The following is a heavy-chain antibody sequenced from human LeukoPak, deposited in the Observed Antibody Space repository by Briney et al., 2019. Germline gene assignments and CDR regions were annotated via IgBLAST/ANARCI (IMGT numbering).Heavy chain of an antibody. V-gene: IGHV3-48*02. CDR3: ARDYGDLPARVPYFDY. J-gene: IGHJ4*02. D-gene: IGHD4-17*01. CDR2: ISSSSSMI. Sequence: PGGSLRLSCAASGFTFSSYSMNWVRQAPGKGLEWVSYISSSSSMIYYADSVKGRFTISRDNAKNSLYLQVKSLRDEDTAIYYCARDYGDLPARVPYFDYWGQGTLVTVSS. CDR1: GFTFSSYS.